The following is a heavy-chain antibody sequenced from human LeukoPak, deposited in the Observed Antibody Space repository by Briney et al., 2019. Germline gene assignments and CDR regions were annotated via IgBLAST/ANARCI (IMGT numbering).Heavy chain of an antibody. V-gene: IGHV3-21*01. CDR1: GFTFSSYS. D-gene: IGHD3-3*01. Sequence: GSLRLSCAAPGFTFSSYSMNWVRQAPGKGLEWVSSISSSSSYIYYADSVKGRFTISRDNAKNSLYLQMNSLRAEDTAVYYCARVSSYYDFWSGSNTNWFDPWGQGTLVTVSS. CDR3: ARVSSYYDFWSGSNTNWFDP. J-gene: IGHJ5*02. CDR2: ISSSSSYI.